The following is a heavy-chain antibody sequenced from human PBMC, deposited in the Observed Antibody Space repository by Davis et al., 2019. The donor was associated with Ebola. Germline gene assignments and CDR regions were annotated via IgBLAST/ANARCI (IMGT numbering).Heavy chain of an antibody. Sequence: SETLSLTCTVSGGSISSYYWSWIRQPTGKGLEWIGYIYYSGSTNYNPSLKSRVTISVDTSKNQFSLKLSSVTAADTAVYYCARLGLLKRDRYFDYWGQGTLVTVSS. CDR1: GGSISSYY. J-gene: IGHJ4*02. D-gene: IGHD2-15*01. V-gene: IGHV4-59*08. CDR2: IYYSGST. CDR3: ARLGLLKRDRYFDY.